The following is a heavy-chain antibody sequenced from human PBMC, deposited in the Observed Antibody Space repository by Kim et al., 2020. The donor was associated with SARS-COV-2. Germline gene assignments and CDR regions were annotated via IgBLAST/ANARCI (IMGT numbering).Heavy chain of an antibody. CDR3: ARDKSIAVAGYYYYYGMDV. D-gene: IGHD6-19*01. Sequence: SETLSLTCTVSGGSISSYYWSWIRQPPGKGLEWIGYIYYSGSTNYNPSLKSRVTISVDTSKNQFSLKLSSVTAADTAVYYCARDKSIAVAGYYYYYGMDVWGRGTTVTVSS. CDR2: IYYSGST. V-gene: IGHV4-59*01. CDR1: GGSISSYY. J-gene: IGHJ6*02.